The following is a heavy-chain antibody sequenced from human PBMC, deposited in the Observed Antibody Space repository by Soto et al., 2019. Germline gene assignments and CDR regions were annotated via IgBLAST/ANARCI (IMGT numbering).Heavy chain of an antibody. CDR3: APVYGDYVLVGWFDP. V-gene: IGHV2-5*02. D-gene: IGHD4-17*01. CDR2: IYWDDDK. Sequence: QITLKESGPKLVKPTQTLTLTCTFSGFSLSTSGVGVGWIRQPPGKALEWLAIIYWDDDKRYSPSLKSRLTIAEDTSNNRVVLNIPNMDPVDTATYYCAPVYGDYVLVGWFDPWGQGTLVTVSS. CDR1: GFSLSTSGVG. J-gene: IGHJ5*02.